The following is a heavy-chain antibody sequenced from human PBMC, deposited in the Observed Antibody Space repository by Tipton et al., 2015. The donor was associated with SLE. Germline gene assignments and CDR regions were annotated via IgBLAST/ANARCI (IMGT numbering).Heavy chain of an antibody. CDR1: GFTLRPYA. CDR2: IYSGGST. CDR3: AREEGIREATGFDN. Sequence: SLRLSCAASGFTLRPYAMTWVRQAPGMGLEWVSFIYSGGSTYYAESMKGRFTISRDNSKNTVYLQMNSLRPEDTAVYYCAREEGIREATGFDNWGQGTLVTVSS. V-gene: IGHV3-23*03. J-gene: IGHJ4*02. D-gene: IGHD1-26*01.